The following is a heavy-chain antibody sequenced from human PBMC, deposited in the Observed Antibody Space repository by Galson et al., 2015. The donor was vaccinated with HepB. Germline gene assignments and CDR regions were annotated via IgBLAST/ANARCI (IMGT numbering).Heavy chain of an antibody. D-gene: IGHD3-10*01. CDR2: ISGSGGST. V-gene: IGHV3-23*01. CDR3: AKRQDRITMVRGAYYGMDV. Sequence: SLRLSCAASGFTFSSYAMSWVRQAPGKGLEWVSAISGSGGSTYYADSVKGRFTISRDNSKNTLYLQMNSLRAEDTAVYYCAKRQDRITMVRGAYYGMDVWGQGTTVTVSS. CDR1: GFTFSSYA. J-gene: IGHJ6*02.